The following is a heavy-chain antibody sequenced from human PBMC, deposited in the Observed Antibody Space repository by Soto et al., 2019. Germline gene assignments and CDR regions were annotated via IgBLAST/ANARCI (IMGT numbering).Heavy chain of an antibody. CDR1: GFTFSSYW. V-gene: IGHV3-7*01. CDR3: AREGYNDFWSGYPTYFDY. CDR2: IKQDGSEK. D-gene: IGHD3-3*01. Sequence: GGSLRLSCAASGFTFSSYWMSWVRQAPGKGLEWVANIKQDGSEKYYVDSGKVRFTISRDNAKNSLYLQMNSLRAEDTAVYYCAREGYNDFWSGYPTYFDYWGQGTLVTVSS. J-gene: IGHJ4*02.